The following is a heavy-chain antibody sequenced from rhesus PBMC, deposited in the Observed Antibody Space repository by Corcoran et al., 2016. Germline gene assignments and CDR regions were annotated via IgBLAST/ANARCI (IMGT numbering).Heavy chain of an antibody. CDR3: ARDAISLDV. CDR1: GVSLYGNY. Sequence: QVQLQESGPGPVAPSETLSLTCAVSGVSLYGNYWTWIRQPPGKGLEWIGYISGNSQSTSYNPSLGGRVTISKDTSQNQYSLMLTSVTAADSAVYYCARDAISLDVWGRGVLVTVSS. V-gene: IGHV4-147*01. CDR2: ISGNSQST. J-gene: IGHJ5-2*02.